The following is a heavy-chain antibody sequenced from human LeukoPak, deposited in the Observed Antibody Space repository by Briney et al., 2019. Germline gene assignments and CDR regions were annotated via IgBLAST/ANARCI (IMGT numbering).Heavy chain of an antibody. CDR3: ANQRVLLWFGELPD. V-gene: IGHV3-30*02. D-gene: IGHD3-10*01. Sequence: PGGSLRLSCAASGFTFSSYGMHWVRQAPGKGLEWVAFIRYDGSNKYYADSVKGRFTISKDNSKNTLYLQMNSLRAEDTAVYYCANQRVLLWFGELPDWGQGTLVTVSS. J-gene: IGHJ4*02. CDR2: IRYDGSNK. CDR1: GFTFSSYG.